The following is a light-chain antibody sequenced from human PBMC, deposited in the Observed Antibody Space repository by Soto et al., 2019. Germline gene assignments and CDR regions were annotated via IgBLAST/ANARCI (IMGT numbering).Light chain of an antibody. J-gene: IGLJ2*01. CDR3: LLAYSGDRRI. CDR2: DTS. V-gene: IGLV7-46*01. CDR1: TGAVTSGHF. Sequence: QAVVTQEPSLTVSPGGTVSLTCGSSTGAVTSGHFPYWFQQKPGQAPRTLNYDTSKTHSWTPSRFSGSLLGDKAALTLSGAQPEDEADYYCLLAYSGDRRIFGGGTKLTVL.